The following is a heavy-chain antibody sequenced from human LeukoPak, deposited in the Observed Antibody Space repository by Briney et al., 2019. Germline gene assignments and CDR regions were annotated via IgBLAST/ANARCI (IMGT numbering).Heavy chain of an antibody. CDR1: GFTFDDYA. CDR2: ISWNSGSI. J-gene: IGHJ6*02. CDR3: ARVRCGMDV. V-gene: IGHV3-9*01. Sequence: GRSLRLSCAASGFTFDDYAMHWVRQAPGKGLEWVSGISWNSGSIGYADSVKGRFTISRDNAKNSLYLQMNSLRAEDTAVYYCARVRCGMDVWGQGTTVTVSS.